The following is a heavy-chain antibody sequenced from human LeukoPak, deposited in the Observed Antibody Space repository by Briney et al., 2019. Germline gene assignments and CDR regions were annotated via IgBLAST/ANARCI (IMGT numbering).Heavy chain of an antibody. J-gene: IGHJ4*02. CDR1: GFTFSSYA. CDR3: ARDESVRLRFLEWPTYFDY. V-gene: IGHV3-30-3*01. Sequence: PGGSLRLSCAASGFTFSSYAMHWVRQAPGKGLEWVAVISYDGSNKYYADSVKGRFTISRDNSKNTLNLQMNSLRAEDTAVYYCARDESVRLRFLEWPTYFDYWGQGTLVTVSS. CDR2: ISYDGSNK. D-gene: IGHD3-3*01.